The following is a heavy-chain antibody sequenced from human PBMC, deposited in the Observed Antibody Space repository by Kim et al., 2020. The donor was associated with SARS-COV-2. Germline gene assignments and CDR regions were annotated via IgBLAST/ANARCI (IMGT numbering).Heavy chain of an antibody. Sequence: SADSVKGRFTIPKDNAKSSLFLQMNSLRAEDTAVYYCARGYNYYDTSGYYYWGQGTLVTVPS. CDR3: ARGYNYYDTSGYYY. J-gene: IGHJ4*02. V-gene: IGHV3-11*01. D-gene: IGHD3-22*01.